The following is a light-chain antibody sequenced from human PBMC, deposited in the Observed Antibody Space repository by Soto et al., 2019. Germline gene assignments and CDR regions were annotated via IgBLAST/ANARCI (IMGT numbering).Light chain of an antibody. CDR1: QSVSSY. CDR3: QQRGNWPPT. V-gene: IGKV3-11*01. J-gene: IGKJ1*01. Sequence: EFVLTQSPGTLSSSPGERATLTCRASQSVSSYLAWYQQKPGQAPRLLIYDASNRATGIPARFSGSGAGTDFTLTISGLEPEDFAVYYCQQRGNWPPTFGQGTKVDIK. CDR2: DAS.